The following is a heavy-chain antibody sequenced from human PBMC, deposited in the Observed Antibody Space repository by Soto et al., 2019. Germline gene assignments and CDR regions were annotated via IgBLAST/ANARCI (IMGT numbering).Heavy chain of an antibody. CDR1: GGSISSVSYY. D-gene: IGHD2-2*01. Sequence: SETLSLTCTVSGGSISSVSYYWGWIRQPPGKGLEWIGSIYYSGSAYYSPSLKSRVTMSVDTSKNQLSLKLSSVTAADMVLYYCARLHCNSPNCVPLDPWGQGTLVTVSS. CDR3: ARLHCNSPNCVPLDP. V-gene: IGHV4-39*01. J-gene: IGHJ5*02. CDR2: IYYSGSA.